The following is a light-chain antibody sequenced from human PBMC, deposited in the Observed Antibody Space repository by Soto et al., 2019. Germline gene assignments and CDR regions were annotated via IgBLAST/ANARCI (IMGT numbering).Light chain of an antibody. CDR2: GAS. CDR1: QSVSSSY. V-gene: IGKV3-20*01. CDR3: QQYGSSPYT. J-gene: IGKJ2*01. Sequence: EIVLTQSPGTLSLSPGERATLSCRASQSVSSSYLAWYQQKPGQAPRLLIYGASSRATSIPDRFSGGGSGTDFTLTISVLEAEDVAVYYCQQYGSSPYTFGQGTKREIK.